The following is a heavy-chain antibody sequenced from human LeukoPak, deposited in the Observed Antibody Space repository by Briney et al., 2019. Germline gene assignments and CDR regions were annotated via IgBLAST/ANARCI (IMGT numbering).Heavy chain of an antibody. D-gene: IGHD1-26*01. V-gene: IGHV4-34*01. J-gene: IGHJ3*02. CDR2: INHSGST. CDR1: GGSFSDYY. CDR3: ARDTVGATFPGAFDI. Sequence: KPSETLSLTCAVYGGSFSDYYWSWIRQPPGKGLEWIGDINHSGSTNYKPSLKSRLTITVDTSKHQFSLKLTSVTAADTAVYYCARDTVGATFPGAFDIWGQGTMVTVSS.